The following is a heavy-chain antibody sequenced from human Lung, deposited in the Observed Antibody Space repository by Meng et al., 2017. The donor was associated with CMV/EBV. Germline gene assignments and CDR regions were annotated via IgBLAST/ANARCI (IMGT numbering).Heavy chain of an antibody. Sequence: GGSXRLXCQGFGYIFSDYWIGWVRQMPGKGLEWMGIIYPGDSDVRYSPSFQGQVFISADESISTAYLQWYSLKASDTAIYYCARNGADEDYWFDPWGKGTXVTVSS. V-gene: IGHV5-51*01. CDR3: ARNGADEDYWFDP. CDR1: GYIFSDYW. D-gene: IGHD4-17*01. J-gene: IGHJ5*02. CDR2: IYPGDSDV.